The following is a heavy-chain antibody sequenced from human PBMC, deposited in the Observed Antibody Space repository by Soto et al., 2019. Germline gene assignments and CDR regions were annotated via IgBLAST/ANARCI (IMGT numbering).Heavy chain of an antibody. CDR3: ARDMYSGSYSAFDI. Sequence: SETLSLTCTVSGGSVSSGSYYWSWIRQPPGKGLEWIGYIYYSGSTNYNPSRKSRVTISVDTSKYQFSLKLSAVTAADTAVYYCARDMYSGSYSAFDIWGQGTMVTVSS. CDR2: IYYSGST. D-gene: IGHD1-26*01. CDR1: GGSVSSGSYY. V-gene: IGHV4-61*01. J-gene: IGHJ3*02.